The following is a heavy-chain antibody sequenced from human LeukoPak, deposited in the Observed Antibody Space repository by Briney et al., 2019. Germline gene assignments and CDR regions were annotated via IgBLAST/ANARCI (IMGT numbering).Heavy chain of an antibody. Sequence: ASVKVSCKASGYTFTSYGIGWVRQAPGQGLEWMGWISAYNGNTNYAQKLQGRVTMTTDTSTSTAYMELRSLRSDDTAVYYCAREEGVLSSGYAFDYWGQGTLVTVSS. D-gene: IGHD5-12*01. V-gene: IGHV1-18*04. CDR1: GYTFTSYG. CDR3: AREEGVLSSGYAFDY. CDR2: ISAYNGNT. J-gene: IGHJ4*02.